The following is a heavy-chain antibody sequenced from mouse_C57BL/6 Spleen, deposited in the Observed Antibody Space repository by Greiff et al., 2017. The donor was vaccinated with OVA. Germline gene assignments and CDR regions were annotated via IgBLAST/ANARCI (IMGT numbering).Heavy chain of an antibody. CDR1: GFTFSSYA. D-gene: IGHD2-5*01. CDR3: ARDTFYYSNAMDY. J-gene: IGHJ4*01. CDR2: ISDGGSYT. Sequence: EVQVVESGGGLVKPGGSLKLSCAASGFTFSSYAMSWVRQTPEKRLEWVATISDGGSYTYYPDNVKGRFTISRDNAKNNLYLQMSHLKSEDTAMYYCARDTFYYSNAMDYWGQGTSVTVSS. V-gene: IGHV5-4*01.